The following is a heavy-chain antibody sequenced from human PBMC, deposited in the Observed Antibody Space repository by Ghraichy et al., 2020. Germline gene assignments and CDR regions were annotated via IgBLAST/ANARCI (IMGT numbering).Heavy chain of an antibody. CDR3: ARLGPTGDSLETGYYFEN. Sequence: GESLNISCEGSGYRFTSYWISWVRQMPGKGLEWMGRIDPSDSYTEYSPSFQGRVSISVDKSFSTAYLQWSSLAASDTAMYFCARLGPTGDSLETGYYFENWGQGTLVAVSS. D-gene: IGHD7-27*01. J-gene: IGHJ4*02. CDR1: GYRFTSYW. CDR2: IDPSDSYT. V-gene: IGHV5-10-1*01.